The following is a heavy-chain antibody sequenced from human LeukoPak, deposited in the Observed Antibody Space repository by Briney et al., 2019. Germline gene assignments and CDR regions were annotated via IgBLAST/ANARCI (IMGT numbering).Heavy chain of an antibody. CDR2: INPSGGST. J-gene: IGHJ3*02. CDR1: GYTFTSYY. CDR3: ASEAERWLQSYDAFDI. Sequence: ASVKVSCKASGYTFTSYYMHWVRQAPGQGLEWMGIINPSGGSTSYAQKFQGRVTMTRDTSTSTVYMELSSLRSEDTAVYYCASEAERWLQSYDAFDIWGQGTMVTVSS. D-gene: IGHD5-24*01. V-gene: IGHV1-46*01.